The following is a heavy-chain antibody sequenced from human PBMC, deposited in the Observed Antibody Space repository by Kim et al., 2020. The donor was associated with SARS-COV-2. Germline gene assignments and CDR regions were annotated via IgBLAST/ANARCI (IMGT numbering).Heavy chain of an antibody. V-gene: IGHV4-34*01. CDR2: INHSGST. J-gene: IGHJ4*02. Sequence: SETLSLTCAVYGGSFSGYYWSWIRQPPGKGLEWIGEINHSGSTNYNPSLKSRVTISVDTSKNQFSLKLSSVTAADTAVYYCARGRRAVAGRSFDYWGQGTLVTVSS. CDR1: GGSFSGYY. D-gene: IGHD6-19*01. CDR3: ARGRRAVAGRSFDY.